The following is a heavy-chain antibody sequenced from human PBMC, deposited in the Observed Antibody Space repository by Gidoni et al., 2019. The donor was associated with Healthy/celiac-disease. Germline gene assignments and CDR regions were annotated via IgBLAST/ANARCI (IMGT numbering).Heavy chain of an antibody. Sequence: QVQMVRSGAEVKQPGASEKVSCKVSGYTLHELSMHWVRSAPVRGPEWMGGCDPEDGETIYAQKVQGRVTMTEDTATDTAYMELSSLRSEDTAVYYCATPSPSRLDRYCSGGSCYVPYYYYGMDVWGQGTTVTVSS. CDR3: ATPSPSRLDRYCSGGSCYVPYYYYGMDV. CDR2: CDPEDGET. CDR1: GYTLHELS. J-gene: IGHJ6*02. D-gene: IGHD2-15*01. V-gene: IGHV1-24*01.